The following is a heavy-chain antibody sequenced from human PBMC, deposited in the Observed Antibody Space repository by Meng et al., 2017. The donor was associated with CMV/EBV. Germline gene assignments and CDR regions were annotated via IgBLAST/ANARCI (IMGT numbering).Heavy chain of an antibody. CDR3: AKDEGGGLDY. Sequence: GGSLRLSCAASGFTFDDYTMHWFRQAPGKGLEWVSLICWDGGSTYYADSVKGRFTISRDNSKNSLYLQMNSLRTEDTALYYCAKDEGGGLDYWGQGTLATVSS. J-gene: IGHJ4*02. CDR2: ICWDGGST. V-gene: IGHV3-43*01. CDR1: GFTFDDYT.